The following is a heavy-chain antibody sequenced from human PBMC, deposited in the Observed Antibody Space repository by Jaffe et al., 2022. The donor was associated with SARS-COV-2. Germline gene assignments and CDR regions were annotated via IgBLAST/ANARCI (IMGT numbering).Heavy chain of an antibody. V-gene: IGHV3-64*01. CDR1: GFTFSTYS. CDR3: ARGQVGVISGYSYGLDY. J-gene: IGHJ4*02. D-gene: IGHD5-18*01. CDR2: ISSNGGST. Sequence: EVQLVESGGGLVQPGGSLRLSCAASGFTFSTYSMHWVRQAPGKGLEYVSAISSNGGSTYYANSVKGRFTISRDNSKNTLYLQMGSLRAEDMAVYYCARGQVGVISGYSYGLDYWGQGTLVTVSS.